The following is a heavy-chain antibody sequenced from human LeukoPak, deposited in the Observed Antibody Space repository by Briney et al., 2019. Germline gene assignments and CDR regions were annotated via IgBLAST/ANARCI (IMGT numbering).Heavy chain of an antibody. CDR3: AKGSSGYFADL. V-gene: IGHV3-23*01. CDR2: ISNDGGGT. CDR1: GFIFNNYG. D-gene: IGHD3-22*01. J-gene: IGHJ5*02. Sequence: PGESLRLSCAASGFIFNNYGLTWVRQAPGKGLEWVSAISNDGGGTQYADFVKGRFTISRDNSKNTLFLQMSSLRAEDTALYFCAKGSSGYFADLWGQGTLVTVSS.